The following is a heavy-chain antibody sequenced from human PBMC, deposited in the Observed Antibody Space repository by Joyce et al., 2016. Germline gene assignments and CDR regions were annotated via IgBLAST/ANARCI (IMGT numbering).Heavy chain of an antibody. J-gene: IGHJ4*02. V-gene: IGHV3-74*01. CDR3: GSVFEY. CDR2: VDSDGSGT. Sequence: EVQLVESGGGLLQPGGSLRLSCAASGFTFTNYWMHWVRQAPGKGLVWGALVDSDGSGTSYADSVKGRFTISRDNAKNMVYLQMNSLRIEDTAVYYCGSVFEYWGRGALVTVSS. CDR1: GFTFTNYW.